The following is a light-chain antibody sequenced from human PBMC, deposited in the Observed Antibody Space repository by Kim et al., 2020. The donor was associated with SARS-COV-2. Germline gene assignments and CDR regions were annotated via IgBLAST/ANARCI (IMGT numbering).Light chain of an antibody. CDR1: NIGSKS. J-gene: IGLJ3*02. CDR3: QVWDSSSDHVV. CDR2: YDS. V-gene: IGLV3-21*04. Sequence: AGKTDTFHCGGNNIGSKSVHWYQQEAGQAPVLVIYYDSDRPSGIPERFSGSNSGNTATLTISRVEAGDEADYYCQVWDSSSDHVVFGGGTQLTVL.